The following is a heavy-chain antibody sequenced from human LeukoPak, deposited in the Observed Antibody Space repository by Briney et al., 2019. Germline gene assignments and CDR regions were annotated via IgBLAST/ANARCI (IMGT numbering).Heavy chain of an antibody. CDR1: GGSFSGYY. D-gene: IGHD4-17*01. J-gene: IGHJ3*02. Sequence: SETLSLTCAVYGGSFSGYYWSWIRQPPGKGLEWIGEINHSGSTNYNPSLKSRVTISVDTSKNQFSLKLSSVTAADTAVYYCAREVLVDYGFDHDAFDIWGQGTMVTVSS. CDR3: AREVLVDYGFDHDAFDI. CDR2: INHSGST. V-gene: IGHV4-34*01.